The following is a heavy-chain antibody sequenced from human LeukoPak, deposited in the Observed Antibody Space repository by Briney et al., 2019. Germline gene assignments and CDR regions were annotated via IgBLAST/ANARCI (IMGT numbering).Heavy chain of an antibody. Sequence: GGSLRLSCAASGFTLSSYWMHWVRQAPGKGLVWVSRIKSDGRTNYADSVKGRFTTSTNNTKNTVSLQMNSLRAEDTGVYYCARAPSEIGGYYPEYFRHWVQGTLVIVSS. CDR3: ARAPSEIGGYYPEYFRH. J-gene: IGHJ1*01. CDR2: IKSDGRT. CDR1: GFTLSSYW. V-gene: IGHV3-74*01. D-gene: IGHD3-22*01.